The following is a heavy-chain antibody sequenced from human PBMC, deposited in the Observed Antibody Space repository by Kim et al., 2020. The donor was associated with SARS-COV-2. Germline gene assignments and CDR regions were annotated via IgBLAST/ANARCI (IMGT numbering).Heavy chain of an antibody. J-gene: IGHJ6*02. Sequence: SFQGQVTISADKSISTAYLQWSSLKASDTAMYYCARSLAIRDYYYGMDVWGQGTTVTVSS. V-gene: IGHV5-51*01. D-gene: IGHD4-17*01. CDR3: ARSLAIRDYYYGMDV.